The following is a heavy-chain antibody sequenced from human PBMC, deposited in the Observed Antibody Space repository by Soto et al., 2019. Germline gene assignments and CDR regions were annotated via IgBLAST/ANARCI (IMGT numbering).Heavy chain of an antibody. CDR3: ATNLPSGQNYGMDV. Sequence: GGSLRLSCAASGLPVSTNYMSWVRQAPGKGLEWVSVIYNDGKTYYADSVKGRFTISRDASKNTLHLQMDSLRDEDTAVYYCATNLPSGQNYGMDVRREGTTVTVSS. J-gene: IGHJ6*04. V-gene: IGHV3-53*01. CDR1: GLPVSTNY. CDR2: IYNDGKT. D-gene: IGHD3-10*01.